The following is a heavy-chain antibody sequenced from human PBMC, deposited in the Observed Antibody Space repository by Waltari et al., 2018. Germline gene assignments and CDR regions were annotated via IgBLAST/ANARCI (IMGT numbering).Heavy chain of an antibody. Sequence: EVQLVQSGAEVKKPGESLKISCKGSGYSLTSYWIGWVRQRPGKGLDCVGIIHPGDSDTSYSPSFLGQVTISADQSISTASLQWSSLKASDTAMYYCARFLGGGRAGFAYWGQGTLVTVSS. J-gene: IGHJ4*02. CDR1: GYSLTSYW. V-gene: IGHV5-51*01. CDR3: ARFLGGGRAGFAY. CDR2: IHPGDSDT. D-gene: IGHD2-15*01.